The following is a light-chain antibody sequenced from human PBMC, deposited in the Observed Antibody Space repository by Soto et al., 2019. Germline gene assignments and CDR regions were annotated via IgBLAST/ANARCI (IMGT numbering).Light chain of an antibody. CDR1: SSDVGGYHD. CDR2: EVS. CDR3: SSYTSSSTRV. Sequence: QSALTQPASVSGSPGQSITISCTGTSSDVGGYHDVSWYQQHPGKAPKLMIYEVSNRPSGVSNRFSGSKSGNTASLTISGLQAEYEADYYCSSYTSSSTRVFGGGTKLTVL. V-gene: IGLV2-14*01. J-gene: IGLJ3*02.